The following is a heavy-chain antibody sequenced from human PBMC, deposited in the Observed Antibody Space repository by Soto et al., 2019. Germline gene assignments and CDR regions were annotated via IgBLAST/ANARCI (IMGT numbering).Heavy chain of an antibody. CDR2: FIPVYRTL. D-gene: IGHD3-3*01. Sequence: SVKVSCKASGGSFGNSAINWVRQTPGQGLEWLGGFIPVYRTLNYAQKFQGRVTITADESTGTAYMTLSSLASDDTAVYYCATGVVWIGYFTVDSWGQGTRVTVSS. J-gene: IGHJ4*02. V-gene: IGHV1-69*13. CDR1: GGSFGNSA. CDR3: ATGVVWIGYFTVDS.